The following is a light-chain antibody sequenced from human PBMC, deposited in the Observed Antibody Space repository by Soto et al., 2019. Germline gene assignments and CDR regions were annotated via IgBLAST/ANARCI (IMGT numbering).Light chain of an antibody. CDR3: QQYDDLPYT. CDR1: QTLTTRF. Sequence: EIVLTQSPGTLSLSPGERATLSCMASQTLTTRFLAWYQQKPGQAPRLLIYGASSRATGIPDRFSGSGSGTEDTLTISRLEPEDFAVYSCQQYDDLPYTFGQGTTLEIK. V-gene: IGKV3-20*01. CDR2: GAS. J-gene: IGKJ2*01.